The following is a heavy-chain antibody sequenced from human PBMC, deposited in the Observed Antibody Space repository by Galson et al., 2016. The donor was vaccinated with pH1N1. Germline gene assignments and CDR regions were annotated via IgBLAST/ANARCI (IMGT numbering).Heavy chain of an antibody. CDR2: IYYSGTT. Sequence: SETLSLTCTVSGDSINRNYWSWIRQPPGKGLEWIGYIYYSGTTSYNPSLKSRITIPVDSSQGQFSLKLTSVTAADTAVYYCARGGGDLDSWGQGTLVTVSS. J-gene: IGHJ4*02. V-gene: IGHV4-59*01. D-gene: IGHD2-21*02. CDR3: ARGGGDLDS. CDR1: GDSINRNY.